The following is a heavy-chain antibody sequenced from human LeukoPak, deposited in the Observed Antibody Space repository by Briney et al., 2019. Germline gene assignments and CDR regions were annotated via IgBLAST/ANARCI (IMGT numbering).Heavy chain of an antibody. CDR2: IIPIFGTA. D-gene: IGHD1-26*01. J-gene: IGHJ4*02. V-gene: IGHV1-69*05. Sequence: ASVKVSCKASGGTFSSYAISWVRQAPGQGLEWMGGIIPIFGTANYAQKFQGRVTITTDESTSTAYMELSSLRSEDTAVYYCAAGEVGATMGYWGQGTLVTVSS. CDR3: AAGEVGATMGY. CDR1: GGTFSSYA.